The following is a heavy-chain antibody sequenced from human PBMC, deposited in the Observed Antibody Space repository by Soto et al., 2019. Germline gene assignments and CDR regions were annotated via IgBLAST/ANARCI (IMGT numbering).Heavy chain of an antibody. D-gene: IGHD3-16*01. CDR1: GFIFDDYA. CDR2: LSWNSDNI. V-gene: IGHV3-9*01. J-gene: IGHJ2*01. CDR3: AKGTVDYVSWYFDL. Sequence: EVQLVESGGGLVQPGRSLRLSCAASGFIFDDYAMPWVRQAPGKGLEWVSGLSWNSDNIGYADSVKGRFTISRDNAENSLYLQMNSLRPEDTALYYCAKGTVDYVSWYFDLWGGGTLVTVSS.